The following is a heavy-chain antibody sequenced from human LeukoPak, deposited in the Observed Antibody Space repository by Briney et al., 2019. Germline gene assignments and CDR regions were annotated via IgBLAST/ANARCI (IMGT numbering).Heavy chain of an antibody. J-gene: IGHJ4*02. CDR2: MNPTTTYT. D-gene: IGHD6-13*01. Sequence: GGSLRLSCAASGFTVSDYYMTGIRQAPGKGLEWVSYMNPTTTYTDYADSVRGRFTISRDNAKNSLYLQMNSLRAEDTAVYYCARVKQQQAVRYYFDYWGQGTLVTVSS. CDR1: GFTVSDYY. V-gene: IGHV3-11*05. CDR3: ARVKQQQAVRYYFDY.